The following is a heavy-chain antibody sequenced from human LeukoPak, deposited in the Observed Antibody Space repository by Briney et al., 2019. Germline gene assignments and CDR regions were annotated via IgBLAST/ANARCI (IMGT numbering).Heavy chain of an antibody. V-gene: IGHV3-66*01. D-gene: IGHD3-10*01. Sequence: GGSLRLSCAASGFTVSSNYMSWVRQAPGKGLEWVSVIYSGGSTYYADSVKGRFTISRDNSKNTLYLQVNSLRAEDTAVYYCARSRSLWFGELSLWGQGTLVTVSS. CDR1: GFTVSSNY. CDR3: ARSRSLWFGELSL. CDR2: IYSGGST. J-gene: IGHJ4*02.